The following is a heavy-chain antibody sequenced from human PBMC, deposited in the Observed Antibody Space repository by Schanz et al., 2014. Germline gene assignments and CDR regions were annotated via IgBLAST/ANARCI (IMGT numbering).Heavy chain of an antibody. V-gene: IGHV3-74*01. CDR1: GFTFSRYW. Sequence: EVQLVQSGGGLVQPGGSLRLSCAASGFTFSRYWMQWVRQAPGKGLVWVSRIYMDGSGRDYGDSVKGRFTVSRDNAKNPLYLQMDSLRAEDTAVYYCARDNRQCSGPCSGGSCHPCGMDVWGRGTTXIVSS. J-gene: IGHJ6*02. CDR2: IYMDGSGR. CDR3: ARDNRQCSGPCSGGSCHPCGMDV. D-gene: IGHD2-15*01.